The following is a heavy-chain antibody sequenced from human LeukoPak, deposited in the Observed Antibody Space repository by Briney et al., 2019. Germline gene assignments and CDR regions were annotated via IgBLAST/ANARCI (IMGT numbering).Heavy chain of an antibody. D-gene: IGHD6-13*01. CDR1: GGSFSGYY. V-gene: IGHV4-34*01. J-gene: IGHJ6*02. Sequence: SETLSLTCAVYGGSFSGYYWSWIRQPPGKGLEWIGEINHSGSTNYNPSLKSRVTISVDTSKNQFSLKLSSVTAADTAVYYCARCLRIAAAVFYYYYGMDVWGQGTTVTVSS. CDR2: INHSGST. CDR3: ARCLRIAAAVFYYYYGMDV.